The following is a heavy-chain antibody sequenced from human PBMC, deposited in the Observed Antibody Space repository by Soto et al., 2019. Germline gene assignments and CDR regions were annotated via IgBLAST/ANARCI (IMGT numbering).Heavy chain of an antibody. V-gene: IGHV4-39*01. Sequence: QLQLQESGPGLVKPSETLSLTCTVSDDSIGRSNYFWGWIRQPPGKGLGWIGNIFYSGNTHYNPSLKRRVPISLDTSNHQFSLWVSSVTAADTAVYYWAGHLYSGDSSGSFGYWGPGALVIVSS. D-gene: IGHD6-19*01. CDR1: DDSIGRSNYF. CDR2: IFYSGNT. J-gene: IGHJ4*02. CDR3: AGHLYSGDSSGSFGY.